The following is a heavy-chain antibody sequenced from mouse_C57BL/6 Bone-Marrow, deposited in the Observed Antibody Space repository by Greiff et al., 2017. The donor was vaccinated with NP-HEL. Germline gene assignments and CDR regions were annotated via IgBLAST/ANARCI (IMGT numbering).Heavy chain of an antibody. V-gene: IGHV1-81*01. CDR1: GYTFTSYG. CDR2: IYPRSGNT. D-gene: IGHD1-1*01. CDR3: GYYYGSSYWYFDG. J-gene: IGHJ1*03. Sequence: QVQLQQSGAELARPGASVKLSCKASGYTFTSYGISWVKQRTGQGLEWIGVIYPRSGNTYYNEKFKGKATLTADKSSSTAYMELRSLTSEDSAVYFCGYYYGSSYWYFDGWGTGTTVTVSS.